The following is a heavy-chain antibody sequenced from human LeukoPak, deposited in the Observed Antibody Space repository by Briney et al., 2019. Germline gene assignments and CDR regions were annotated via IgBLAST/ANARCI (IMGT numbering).Heavy chain of an antibody. CDR1: GGSISSNDW. CDR2: IHHSGST. D-gene: IGHD3-16*01. Sequence: KPSGTLSLTCALSGGSISSNDWWSWVRQPPGKGLEWIGEIHHSGSTNYNPSLKSRVIISVDKSKNQFSLKLSSVTAADPAVYYCARWGSATWYYYGMDVWGQGTTVTVSS. CDR3: ARWGSATWYYYGMDV. J-gene: IGHJ6*02. V-gene: IGHV4-4*02.